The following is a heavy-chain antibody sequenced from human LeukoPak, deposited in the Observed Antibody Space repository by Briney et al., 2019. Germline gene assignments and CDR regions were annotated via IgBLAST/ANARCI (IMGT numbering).Heavy chain of an antibody. CDR2: IKQDESEK. V-gene: IGHV3-7*01. J-gene: IGHJ6*03. CDR1: GFTFSSYW. CDR3: ARDYSGYHYMDV. Sequence: GGSLRLSCAVSGFTFSSYWMSWVRQAPGKGLEWVANIKQDESEKYYVDSVKGRFTISRDNGKNSLYLQMNSLRAEDTAVYYCARDYSGYHYMDVWGKGTTVTTSS. D-gene: IGHD3-10*01.